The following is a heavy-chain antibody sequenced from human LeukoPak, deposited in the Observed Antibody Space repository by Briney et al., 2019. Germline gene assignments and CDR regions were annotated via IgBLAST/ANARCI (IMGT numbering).Heavy chain of an antibody. Sequence: GESLKISCRGSGYSFTSYWIGWVRQMPGKGLEWMGIIYSGDSDTRCSPSFQGQVTISADKSISTAYLQWSSLKASDTAMYYCARPPPLRYCSGGSCPVGYWGQGTLVTVSS. J-gene: IGHJ4*02. CDR1: GYSFTSYW. CDR2: IYSGDSDT. V-gene: IGHV5-51*01. D-gene: IGHD2-15*01. CDR3: ARPPPLRYCSGGSCPVGY.